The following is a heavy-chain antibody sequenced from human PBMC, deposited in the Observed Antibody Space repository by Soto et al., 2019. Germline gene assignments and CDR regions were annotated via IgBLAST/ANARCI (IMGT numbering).Heavy chain of an antibody. CDR2: IYYRGTT. CDR1: GASITSSGYY. V-gene: IGHV4-31*01. J-gene: IGHJ4*02. Sequence: QVQLQESGPGLVKPSQTLSLTCTLSGASITSSGYYWSWIRLHPGEGLEWIGYIYYRGTTYPNPSLQSPGTISTDTSKKEFSLTLTSVTAADPAVYYCARAPESHYFDYWGRGILVTVTS. CDR3: ARAPESHYFDY.